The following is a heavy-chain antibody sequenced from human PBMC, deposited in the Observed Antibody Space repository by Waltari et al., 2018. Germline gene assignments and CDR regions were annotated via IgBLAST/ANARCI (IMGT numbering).Heavy chain of an antibody. CDR2: ISSSGSTI. CDR3: ASGYGSGWPYFDY. J-gene: IGHJ4*02. V-gene: IGHV3-48*03. CDR1: GFTFSSYE. Sequence: EVQLVESGGGLVQPGGSLRLSCAASGFTFSSYEMNWVRQAPGKGREWVSYISSSGSTIYYADSVKGRFTISRDNAKNSLYLQMNSLRAEDTAVYYCASGYGSGWPYFDYWGQGTLVTVSS. D-gene: IGHD3-10*01.